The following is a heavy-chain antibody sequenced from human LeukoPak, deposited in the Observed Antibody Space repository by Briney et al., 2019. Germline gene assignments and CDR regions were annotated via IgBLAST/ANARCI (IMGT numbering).Heavy chain of an antibody. J-gene: IGHJ6*02. CDR3: ASIGIYDFWSGYFGSAYYYYGMDV. Sequence: PGGSLRLSCAASGFTFDSYSMTWVRQTPGKGLEWVSTISGSGENTYYADSVKGRFTISRDNSKNTLYLQMNSLRAEDTAVYYCASIGIYDFWSGYFGSAYYYYGMDVWGQGTTVTVSS. CDR2: ISGSGENT. V-gene: IGHV3-23*01. D-gene: IGHD3-3*01. CDR1: GFTFDSYS.